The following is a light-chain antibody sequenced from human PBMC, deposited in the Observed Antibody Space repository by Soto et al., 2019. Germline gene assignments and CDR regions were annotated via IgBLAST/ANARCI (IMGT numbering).Light chain of an antibody. CDR3: QQYGSSPRIT. V-gene: IGKV3-20*01. CDR2: GAS. CDR1: QSVSSSY. Sequence: EIVLRQSPAILSVSPGERATLSCRASQSVSSSYLAWYQQKPGQAPRLLIYGASSRATGIPDRFSGSGSGTDFTLTISRLEPEDFAVYYCQQYGSSPRITFGQGTRLEIK. J-gene: IGKJ5*01.